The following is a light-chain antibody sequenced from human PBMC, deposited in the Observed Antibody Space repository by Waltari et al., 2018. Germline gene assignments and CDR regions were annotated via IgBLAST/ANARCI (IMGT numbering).Light chain of an antibody. V-gene: IGKV3-20*01. J-gene: IGKJ5*01. CDR2: AAS. CDR1: QSVSSTY. CDR3: QHYDTSPSIT. Sequence: EIVLTQSPGTLFLSPGERVTLSCRASQSVSSTYLAWYQHKPGQAPRVLIYAASSSAPGVPDRFSGSGAGTDFTLTISRLEPEDFAVYYCQHYDTSPSITFGQGTRLEI.